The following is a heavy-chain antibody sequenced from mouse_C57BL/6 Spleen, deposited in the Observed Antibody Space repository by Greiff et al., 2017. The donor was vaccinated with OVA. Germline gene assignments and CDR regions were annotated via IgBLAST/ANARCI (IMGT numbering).Heavy chain of an antibody. CDR1: GYTFTSYW. J-gene: IGHJ3*01. V-gene: IGHV1-64*01. D-gene: IGHD2-4*01. CDR3: AREGDYDGFAY. Sequence: QVQLQQPGAELVKPGASVKLSCKASGYTFTSYWMHWVKQRPGQGLEWIGMIHPNSGSTNYNEKFKSKATLTVDKSSSTAYMQLSSLTSEDSAVYYCAREGDYDGFAYWGQGTLVTVSA. CDR2: IHPNSGST.